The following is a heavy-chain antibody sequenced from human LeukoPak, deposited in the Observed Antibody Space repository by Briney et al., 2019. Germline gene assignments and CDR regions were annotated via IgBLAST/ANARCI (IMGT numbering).Heavy chain of an antibody. Sequence: PSETLSLTCAVSGYSISSGYYWGWIRQPPGKGLEWIGSIYHSGGTYYNPSLKSRVTISVDTSKNQFSLKLSSVTAADTAVYYCARQGLENYSLDYWGQGTLVTVSS. CDR2: IYHSGGT. D-gene: IGHD1-7*01. CDR1: GYSISSGYY. CDR3: ARQGLENYSLDY. V-gene: IGHV4-38-2*01. J-gene: IGHJ4*02.